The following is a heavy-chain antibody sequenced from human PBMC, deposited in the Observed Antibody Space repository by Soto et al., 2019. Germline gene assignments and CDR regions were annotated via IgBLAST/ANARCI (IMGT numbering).Heavy chain of an antibody. D-gene: IGHD5-18*01. CDR1: GFTFSNAW. Sequence: VGSLRLSCAASGFTFSNAWMSWVRQAPGKGLEWVGRIKSKTDGETTDYAAPVKGRFTISRDDSQNTLYLQMNSLQTEDTAVYYCTTDFKGDTAVDYWGQGTLVTVSS. J-gene: IGHJ4*02. CDR3: TTDFKGDTAVDY. V-gene: IGHV3-15*01. CDR2: IKSKTDGETT.